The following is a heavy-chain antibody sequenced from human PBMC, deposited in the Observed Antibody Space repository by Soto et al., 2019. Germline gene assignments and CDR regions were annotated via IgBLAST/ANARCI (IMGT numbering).Heavy chain of an antibody. CDR2: IGESGTPT. CDR1: GCTFSSYA. D-gene: IGHD2-2*01. CDR3: ARYIPGVRYYGMDV. J-gene: IGHJ6*02. Sequence: GGSLRLSCAASGCTFSSYAMKWFRQAPGKGLEWVSLIGESGTPTYYADSVKGRFTISRDDSGNTLFLEMYSLRAEDTAVYYCARYIPGVRYYGMDVWGQGTTVTVSS. V-gene: IGHV3-23*01.